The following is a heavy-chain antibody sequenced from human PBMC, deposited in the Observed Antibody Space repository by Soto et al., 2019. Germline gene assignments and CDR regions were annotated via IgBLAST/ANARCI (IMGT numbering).Heavy chain of an antibody. D-gene: IGHD2-15*01. V-gene: IGHV3-53*01. CDR1: GFTVSSNY. J-gene: IGHJ6*02. Sequence: LRLSCAASGFTVSSNYMSWVRQAPGKGLEWVSVIYSGGSTYYADSVKGRFTISRDDSKNTLYLQMNSLRAEDTAVYYCARSIVVVVAATRYYYYGMDVWGQGTTVTVSS. CDR3: ARSIVVVVAATRYYYYGMDV. CDR2: IYSGGST.